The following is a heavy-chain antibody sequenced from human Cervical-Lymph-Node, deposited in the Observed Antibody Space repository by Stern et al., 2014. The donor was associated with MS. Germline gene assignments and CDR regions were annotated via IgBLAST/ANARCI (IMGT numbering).Heavy chain of an antibody. Sequence: MQLVQSGGGVVQPGGSLRLSCTASGFTVSRDYMTWVRQAPGKGLEWFACITNAASAFYSDSVKRRFSISRNDSKNTVYLHMTSLRAEDTAMYYCARDASSPERSDWWGQGTLVTVSS. V-gene: IGHV3-53*01. D-gene: IGHD1-1*01. J-gene: IGHJ4*02. CDR2: ITNAASA. CDR1: GFTVSRDY. CDR3: ARDASSPERSDW.